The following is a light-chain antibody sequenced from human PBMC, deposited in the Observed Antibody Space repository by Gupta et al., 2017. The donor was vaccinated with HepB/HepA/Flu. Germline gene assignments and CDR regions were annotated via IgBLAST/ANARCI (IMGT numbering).Light chain of an antibody. J-gene: IGKJ4*01. V-gene: IGKV1-39*01. CDR2: AAS. CDR1: QSISSY. Sequence: DIQMTPSPSSLSASVGDRVTITCRASQSISSYLNWYQQKPGKAPKLLIYAASSLQSGVPSRCSGSGSGTDFTLTISSLQPEDVATYYCQQSNSTPTFGGGTKVEIK. CDR3: QQSNSTPT.